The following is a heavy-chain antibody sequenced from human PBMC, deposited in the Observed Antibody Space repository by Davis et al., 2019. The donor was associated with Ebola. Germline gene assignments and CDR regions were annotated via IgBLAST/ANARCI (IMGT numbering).Heavy chain of an antibody. CDR2: MNPNSGNT. D-gene: IGHD3-22*01. V-gene: IGHV1-8*03. CDR1: GYTFTSYD. CDR3: ARDTPGYYDSSGYPDY. Sequence: ASVKVSCKASGYTFTSYDINWVRQATGQGLEWMGWMNPNSGNTGYAQKFQGRVTITRNTSISTAYMELSSLRSEDTAVYYCARDTPGYYDSSGYPDYWGQGTLVTVSS. J-gene: IGHJ4*02.